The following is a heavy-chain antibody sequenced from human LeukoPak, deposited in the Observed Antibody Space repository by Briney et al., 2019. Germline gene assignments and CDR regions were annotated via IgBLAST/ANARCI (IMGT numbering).Heavy chain of an antibody. CDR1: GGSFSGYY. J-gene: IGHJ5*02. CDR2: INHSGST. V-gene: IGHV4-34*01. CDR3: ARSLRAGWFDP. Sequence: PSETLSLTCAVYGGSFSGYYWSWIRQPPGKGLEWIGEINHSGSTNYNPSLKSRVTISVDTSKNQFSLKLTSVTAADTAVYYCARSLRAGWFDPWGQGTLVTVSS. D-gene: IGHD3-16*01.